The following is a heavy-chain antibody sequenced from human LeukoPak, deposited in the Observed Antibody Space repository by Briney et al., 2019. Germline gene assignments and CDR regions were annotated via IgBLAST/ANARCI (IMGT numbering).Heavy chain of an antibody. CDR1: GFTLSSGC. Sequence: PGGSLTLSCAASGFTLSSGCMSSGRQAPGKGLEWVSVIYSGGSTYYADSVKGRFTIARDNSKNTLYLQMNSLRAEDTSVYYCSFMFRGITNHPIYWGQGTLVTVSS. J-gene: IGHJ4*02. D-gene: IGHD3-10*01. V-gene: IGHV3-53*01. CDR2: IYSGGST. CDR3: SFMFRGITNHPIY.